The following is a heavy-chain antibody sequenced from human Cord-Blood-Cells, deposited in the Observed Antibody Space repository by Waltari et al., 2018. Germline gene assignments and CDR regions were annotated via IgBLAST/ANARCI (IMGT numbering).Heavy chain of an antibody. CDR1: GFPFSNAW. Sequence: EVQLVESGGGLVKPGGSLRLSCAASGFPFSNAWMSCVRQAPGQGLEWVGRLRSKTDGGTTDYAAPVKGRFTISRDDSKNTLYLQMNSLKTEDTAVYYCTTDPTDCWGGYYNWFDPWGQGTLVTVSS. V-gene: IGHV3-15*01. CDR3: TTDPTDCWGGYYNWFDP. D-gene: IGHD3-3*01. J-gene: IGHJ5*02. CDR2: LRSKTDGGTT.